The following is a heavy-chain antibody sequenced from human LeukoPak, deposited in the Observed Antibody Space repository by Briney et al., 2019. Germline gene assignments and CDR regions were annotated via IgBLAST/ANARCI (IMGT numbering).Heavy chain of an antibody. CDR2: ISAYNGNT. CDR3: ARDRSIVGATDFDY. Sequence: ASVQVSCKASGYTFTSYGISWVRQAPGQGLEWMGWISAYNGNTNYAQKLQGRVTMTTDTSTSTAYMELRSLRSDDTAVYYCARDRSIVGATDFDYWGQGTLVTVSS. D-gene: IGHD1-26*01. J-gene: IGHJ4*02. V-gene: IGHV1-18*01. CDR1: GYTFTSYG.